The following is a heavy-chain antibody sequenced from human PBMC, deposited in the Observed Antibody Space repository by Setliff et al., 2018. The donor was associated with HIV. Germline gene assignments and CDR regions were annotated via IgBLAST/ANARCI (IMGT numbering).Heavy chain of an antibody. CDR1: GYTFTSYY. CDR3: ARVRYCSGGSCYGGEYWFDP. Sequence: ASVKVSCQASGYTFTSYYIHWVRQAPGQGLEWMGVIHPSGGSTSYAQSFQDRVTMTRDTSTSTVYMELSSLRSEDTAVYYCARVRYCSGGSCYGGEYWFDPWGQGTLVTVSS. CDR2: IHPSGGST. V-gene: IGHV1-46*01. J-gene: IGHJ5*02. D-gene: IGHD2-15*01.